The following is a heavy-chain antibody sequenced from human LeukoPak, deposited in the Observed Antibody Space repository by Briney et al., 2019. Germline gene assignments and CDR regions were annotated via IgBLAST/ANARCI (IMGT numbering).Heavy chain of an antibody. CDR3: ARPYSSSWYALPFY. V-gene: IGHV4-30-2*01. Sequence: PSETLSLTCAVSGGSISSGGYSWSWIRQPPGKGPEWIGYIYHSGSTYYNPSLKSRVTISVDRSKNQFSLKLSSVTAADTAVYYCARPYSSSWYALPFYWGQGTLVTVSS. D-gene: IGHD6-13*01. CDR1: GGSISSGGYS. J-gene: IGHJ4*02. CDR2: IYHSGST.